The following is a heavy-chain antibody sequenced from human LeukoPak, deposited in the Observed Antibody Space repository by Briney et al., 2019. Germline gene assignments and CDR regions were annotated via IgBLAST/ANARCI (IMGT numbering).Heavy chain of an antibody. D-gene: IGHD6-13*01. CDR3: AKDRYSSSWGGNWFDP. Sequence: GGSLRLSCAASGFTFSSYAMTWVRQAPGKGLEWVSAISGSGGSTYYADSVKGRFTISRDNSKNTLYLQMNSLRAEDTAVYYCAKDRYSSSWGGNWFDPWGQGTLVTVSS. J-gene: IGHJ5*02. CDR2: ISGSGGST. CDR1: GFTFSSYA. V-gene: IGHV3-23*01.